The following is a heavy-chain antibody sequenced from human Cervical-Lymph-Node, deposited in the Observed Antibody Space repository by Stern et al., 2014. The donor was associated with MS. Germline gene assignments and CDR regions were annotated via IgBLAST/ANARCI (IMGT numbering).Heavy chain of an antibody. J-gene: IGHJ4*02. CDR2: IKNKADGGTT. Sequence: EVQLVESGGGLVKPGDSLRLSCAASGFSNAWMTWVRQAPGKGLEWVGRIKNKADGGTTDYAAPVKGRFTISRDDSKNTLYLQMNSLKTEDTAVYYCTAYTYGSSYSWGQGTLVTVSS. CDR1: GFSNAW. CDR3: TAYTYGSSYS. D-gene: IGHD3-10*01. V-gene: IGHV3-15*01.